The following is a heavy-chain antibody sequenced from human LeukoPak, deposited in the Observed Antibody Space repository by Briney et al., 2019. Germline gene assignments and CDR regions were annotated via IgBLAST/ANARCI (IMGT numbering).Heavy chain of an antibody. D-gene: IGHD6-19*01. V-gene: IGHV1-2*02. CDR2: IIPNSGSA. CDR3: ARVGIAVDVYYFDY. Sequence: GASVKVSCKASGYTFTAYDMHWVRQAPGQGLEWMGVIIPNSGSANYAQKFQGRGTITTDASTSTAYMELSRLRSEDTAVYYCARVGIAVDVYYFDYWGQGTLVTVSS. CDR1: GYTFTAYD. J-gene: IGHJ4*02.